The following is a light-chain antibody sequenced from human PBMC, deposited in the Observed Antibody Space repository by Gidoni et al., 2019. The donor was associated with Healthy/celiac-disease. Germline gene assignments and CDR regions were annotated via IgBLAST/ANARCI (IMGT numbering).Light chain of an antibody. CDR1: SRDVGSYNL. J-gene: IGLJ2*01. V-gene: IGLV2-23*02. CDR3: CSYAGSSTFDVV. Sequence: QSALTPPASVSGAPGQSITISCTGTSRDVGSYNLVSWYQQHPGKAPKLMSYEVSKRPSGVSNRFSGSKSGNTASLTISGLQADDEADYYCCSYAGSSTFDVVFGGGTKLTVL. CDR2: EVS.